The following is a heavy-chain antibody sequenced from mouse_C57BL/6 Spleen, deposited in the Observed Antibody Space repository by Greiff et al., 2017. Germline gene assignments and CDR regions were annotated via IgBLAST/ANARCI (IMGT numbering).Heavy chain of an antibody. V-gene: IGHV1-69*01. CDR2: IDPSDSYT. CDR3: ARSDHYGSSTVWFAY. J-gene: IGHJ3*01. CDR1: GYTFTSYW. D-gene: IGHD1-1*01. Sequence: VQLQQPGAELVMPGASVKLSCKASGYTFTSYWMHWVKQRPGQGLEWIGEIDPSDSYTNYNQKFKGKSTLTVDKSSSTAYMQLSSLTSEDSAVYYSARSDHYGSSTVWFAYWGQGTLVTVSA.